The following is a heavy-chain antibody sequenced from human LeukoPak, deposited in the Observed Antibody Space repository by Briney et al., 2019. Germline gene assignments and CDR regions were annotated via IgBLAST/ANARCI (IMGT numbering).Heavy chain of an antibody. D-gene: IGHD3-10*01. J-gene: IGHJ4*02. V-gene: IGHV1-18*01. CDR1: GYVFITYG. CDR3: ARDQYHHGLGSYYD. Sequence: ASVKVSCKASGYVFITYGINWVRQAPGQGLEWMGWINTSNGYSDYTQNFQGRITMTTDTSTDTVYMELGSLSSDDTAVYYCARDQYHHGLGSYYDWGQGTLVTVPS. CDR2: INTSNGYS.